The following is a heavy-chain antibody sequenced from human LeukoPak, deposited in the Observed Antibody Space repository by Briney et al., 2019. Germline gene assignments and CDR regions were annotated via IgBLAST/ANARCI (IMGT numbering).Heavy chain of an antibody. CDR2: ITGTGNNA. V-gene: IGHV3-23*01. Sequence: GGSLRLSCVASGFTFKSYAMGWVRQAPGKGLEWVSHITGTGNNAMYADSVRGRFTTSRDNSKNTLYLQMNNLRVEDMAIYYCAKRDGRPYGAFYYMDVWGKGTTVIVSS. CDR3: AKRDGRPYGAFYYMDV. D-gene: IGHD4/OR15-4a*01. CDR1: GFTFKSYA. J-gene: IGHJ6*03.